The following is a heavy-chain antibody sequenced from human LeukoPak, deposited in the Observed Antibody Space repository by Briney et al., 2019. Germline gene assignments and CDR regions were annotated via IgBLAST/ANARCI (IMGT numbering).Heavy chain of an antibody. CDR3: ARDAITMAGTDV. V-gene: IGHV4-4*07. D-gene: IGHD6-19*01. CDR2: MYTSGST. Sequence: TSETLSLTCTVSGGSISNYYWSWIRQPAGKGLECIGRMYTSGSTNYNPSLKSRVTMSVDTSKNQFSLKLSSVTAADTAVYFCARDAITMAGTDVWGQGTLVTVSS. CDR1: GGSISNYY. J-gene: IGHJ4*02.